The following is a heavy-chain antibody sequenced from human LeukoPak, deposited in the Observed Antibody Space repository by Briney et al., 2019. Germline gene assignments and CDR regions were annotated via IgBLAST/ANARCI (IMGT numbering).Heavy chain of an antibody. CDR2: IYYSGSI. D-gene: IGHD4-23*01. J-gene: IGHJ5*02. CDR3: ARLKAAYGGNFRISWFDP. V-gene: IGHV4-39*01. CDR1: GGSISSSSYY. Sequence: PSETLSLTCTVSGGSISSSSYYWGWIRQPPGKGLEWIVSIYYSGSIYYNPYLKSRVTISVDTSKNQFSLKLSSVTAADTAVYYCARLKAAYGGNFRISWFDPWGQGTLVTVSS.